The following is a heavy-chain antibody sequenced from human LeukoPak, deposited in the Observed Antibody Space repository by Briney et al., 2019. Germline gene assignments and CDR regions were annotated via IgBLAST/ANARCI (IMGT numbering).Heavy chain of an antibody. V-gene: IGHV4-39*07. CDR2: IYYSGST. J-gene: IGHJ5*02. Sequence: SETLSLTCTVSGGSISSSSYYWGWIRQPPGKGLEWIGSIYYSGSTYYNPSLKSRVTISVDTSKNQFSLKLSSVAAADTAVYYCARPCPVRYFDWLLPGAWFDPWGQGTLVTVSS. D-gene: IGHD3-9*01. CDR3: ARPCPVRYFDWLLPGAWFDP. CDR1: GGSISSSSYY.